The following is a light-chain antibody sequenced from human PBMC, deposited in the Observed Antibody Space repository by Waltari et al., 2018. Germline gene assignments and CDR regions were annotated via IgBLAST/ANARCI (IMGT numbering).Light chain of an antibody. J-gene: IGLJ2*01. Sequence: QSALTQPPSASGSPGQSVTISCTGTSSDVGGYNFVSWYQHHPGKAPRLNIYEVSERPSGVPVRVSGSKSGSTASLTVSGLQAEDEADYYCSSYVANNYPVFGGGTKLTVL. CDR1: SSDVGGYNF. CDR3: SSYVANNYPV. V-gene: IGLV2-8*01. CDR2: EVS.